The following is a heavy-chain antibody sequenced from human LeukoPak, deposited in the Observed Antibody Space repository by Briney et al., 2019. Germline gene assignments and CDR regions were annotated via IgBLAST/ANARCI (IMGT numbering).Heavy chain of an antibody. D-gene: IGHD4-17*01. CDR2: ISYDGSNK. CDR3: AKARDYGDYGGLDY. CDR1: GFTFSSYG. Sequence: PGRSLRLSCAASGFTFSSYGMHWFRQAPGKGLEWVAVISYDGSNKYYADSVKGRFTISRDNSKNTLYLQMNSLRAEDTAVYYCAKARDYGDYGGLDYWGQGTLVTASS. J-gene: IGHJ4*02. V-gene: IGHV3-30*18.